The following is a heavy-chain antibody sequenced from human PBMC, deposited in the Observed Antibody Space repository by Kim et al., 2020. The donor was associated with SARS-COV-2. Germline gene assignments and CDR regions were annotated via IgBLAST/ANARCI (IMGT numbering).Heavy chain of an antibody. CDR2: FKSKAYGGAT. Sequence: GGSLRLSCTGSGFTFGDHSVTWFRQAPGKGLEWVGFFKSKAYGGATDYAASVKDRFSISRDDSKSIAYLQMNSLRTEDTAVYYCARDEGTYWGQGTLVTVSS. J-gene: IGHJ4*02. V-gene: IGHV3-49*03. CDR1: GFTFGDHS. D-gene: IGHD1-1*01. CDR3: ARDEGTY.